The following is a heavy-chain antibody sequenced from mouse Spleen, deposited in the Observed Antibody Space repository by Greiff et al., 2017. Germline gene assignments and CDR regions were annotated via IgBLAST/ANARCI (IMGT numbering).Heavy chain of an antibody. V-gene: IGHV1-26*01. D-gene: IGHD2-4*01. CDR3: ARWDYDYDLYYFDY. CDR2: INPNNGGT. CDR1: GYTFTDYY. Sequence: EVQLQQSGPELVKPGASVKISCKASGYTFTDYYMNWVKQSHGKSLEWIGDINPNNGGTSYNQKFKGKATLTVDKSSSTAYMELRSLTSEDSAVYYCARWDYDYDLYYFDYWGQGTTLTVSS. J-gene: IGHJ2*01.